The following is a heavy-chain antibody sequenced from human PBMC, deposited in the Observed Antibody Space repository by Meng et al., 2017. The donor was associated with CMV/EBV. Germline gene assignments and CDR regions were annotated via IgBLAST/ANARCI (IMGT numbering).Heavy chain of an antibody. CDR1: GGSFSGYY. Sequence: SETLSLTCAVYGGSFSGYYWSWIRQPPGKGLEWIGEINHRGSTNYNPSLKSRVTISVDTSKNQFSLKLSSVTAADTAVYYCARDRSPRPYYFDYWGQGTLVTVSS. D-gene: IGHD6-6*01. CDR3: ARDRSPRPYYFDY. J-gene: IGHJ4*02. V-gene: IGHV4-34*01. CDR2: INHRGST.